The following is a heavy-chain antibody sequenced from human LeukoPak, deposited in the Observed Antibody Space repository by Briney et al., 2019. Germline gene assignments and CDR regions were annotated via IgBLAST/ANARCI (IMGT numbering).Heavy chain of an antibody. V-gene: IGHV3-73*01. Sequence: PGGSLRLSCAASGFIFSSNNMNWVRQASGKGLEWVGRIRSTTNSDATVYAASVKGRFSISRDDSKNTAYLQMNSLKTEDTAVYYCTRHVPYVSNWFDPWGQGTLVTVSS. CDR1: GFIFSSNN. CDR2: IRSTTNSDAT. D-gene: IGHD3-16*01. J-gene: IGHJ5*02. CDR3: TRHVPYVSNWFDP.